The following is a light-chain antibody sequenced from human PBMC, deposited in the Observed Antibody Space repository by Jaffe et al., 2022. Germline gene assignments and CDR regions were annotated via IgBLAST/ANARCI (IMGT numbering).Light chain of an antibody. Sequence: EIVLTQSPGTLSLSPGERATLSCRASQSVTSSYLAWYQQRPGQAPRLLIYGASSRATDIPDRFSGSGSATDFTLTISRLEPEDFAVYYCQQYADLPLTFGGGTKVAIK. V-gene: IGKV3-20*01. CDR3: QQYADLPLT. J-gene: IGKJ4*01. CDR1: QSVTSSY. CDR2: GAS.